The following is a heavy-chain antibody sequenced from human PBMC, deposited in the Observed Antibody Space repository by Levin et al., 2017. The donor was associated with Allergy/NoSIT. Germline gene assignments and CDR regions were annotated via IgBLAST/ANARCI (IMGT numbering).Heavy chain of an antibody. CDR2: IRNKDYSYTT. Sequence: GGSLRLSCAASGFPFSDHYMDWLRLAPGKGLEWVGRIRNKDYSYTTEYAASVQGRFTISRDDSKYSVFLEMNSLKTEDSAVYHCARRMTKVTDVSDVWGQGTMVTVS. D-gene: IGHD2-21*02. J-gene: IGHJ3*01. V-gene: IGHV3-72*01. CDR3: ARRMTKVTDVSDV. CDR1: GFPFSDHY.